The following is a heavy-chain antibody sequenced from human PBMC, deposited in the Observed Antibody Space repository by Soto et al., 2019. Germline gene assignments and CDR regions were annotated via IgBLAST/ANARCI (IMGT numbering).Heavy chain of an antibody. Sequence: GESLKISCKGSGYSFTSYWIGWVRQMPGKGLEWMGIIYPGDSDTRYSPSFQGQVSISADKSISTAYLQWSSLKASDTAMYYCASKIDSSGYYSYYYGMEVWGQGTTVTVSS. CDR3: ASKIDSSGYYSYYYGMEV. V-gene: IGHV5-51*01. J-gene: IGHJ6*02. D-gene: IGHD3-22*01. CDR2: IYPGDSDT. CDR1: GYSFTSYW.